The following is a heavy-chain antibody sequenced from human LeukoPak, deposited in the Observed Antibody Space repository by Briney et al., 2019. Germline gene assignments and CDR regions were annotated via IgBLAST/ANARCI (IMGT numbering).Heavy chain of an antibody. J-gene: IGHJ4*02. CDR1: GFTFSNYS. Sequence: TGGSLRLSCAASGFTFSNYSMNWVRQAPGKGLEWVSYISSGTNTIYYADSVKGRFTITRDNAKNSLYLQMNSLRAEDTAVYYCARADLHSGYSYGRFDYWGQGTLVTVSS. CDR2: ISSGTNTI. CDR3: ARADLHSGYSYGRFDY. V-gene: IGHV3-48*04. D-gene: IGHD5-18*01.